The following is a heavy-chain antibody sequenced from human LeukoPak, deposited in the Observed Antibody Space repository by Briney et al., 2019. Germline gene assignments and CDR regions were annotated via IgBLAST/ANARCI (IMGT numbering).Heavy chain of an antibody. V-gene: IGHV3-53*01. CDR3: ARRAGEYSHPYDY. J-gene: IGHJ4*02. Sequence: GGSLRLSCTVSGFTVSSNPWSWVRQAPGKGLEWVSFIYSGGNTHSSDSVKGRFTISRDNSKNTLYLQMNSLRAEDTAIYYCARRAGEYSHPYDYWGQGTLVTVSS. D-gene: IGHD2-15*01. CDR2: IYSGGNT. CDR1: GFTVSSNP.